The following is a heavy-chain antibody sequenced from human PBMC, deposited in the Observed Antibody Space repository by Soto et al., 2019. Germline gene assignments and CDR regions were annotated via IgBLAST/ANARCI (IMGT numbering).Heavy chain of an antibody. D-gene: IGHD2-15*01. Sequence: GGSLRLSCAASGFTFSSYGMHWVRQAPGKGLEWVAVIWYDGSNKYYADSVKGRFTISRDNSKNTLYLQMNSLRAEDTAVYYCATLLGAFDIWGQGTMVTVSS. J-gene: IGHJ3*02. V-gene: IGHV3-33*01. CDR2: IWYDGSNK. CDR3: ATLLGAFDI. CDR1: GFTFSSYG.